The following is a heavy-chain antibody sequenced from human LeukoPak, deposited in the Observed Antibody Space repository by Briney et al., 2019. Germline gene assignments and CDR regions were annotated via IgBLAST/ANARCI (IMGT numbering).Heavy chain of an antibody. CDR1: GGSFSGYY. CDR2: INHSGST. V-gene: IGHV4-34*01. Sequence: SETLSLTCAVYGGSFSGYYWSWIRQPPGKGLEWIGEINHSGSTNYNPSLKSRVTISVDTSKNQFSLKLSSVTAADTAVYYCAKGPTYSSSRRPSSSWYGRRALDYWGQGTLVTVSS. J-gene: IGHJ4*02. D-gene: IGHD6-13*01. CDR3: AKGPTYSSSRRPSSSWYGRRALDY.